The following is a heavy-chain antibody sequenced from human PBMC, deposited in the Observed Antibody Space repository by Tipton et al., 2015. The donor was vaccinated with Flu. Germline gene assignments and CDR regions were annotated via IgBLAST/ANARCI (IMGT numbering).Heavy chain of an antibody. D-gene: IGHD5-24*01. Sequence: TLSLTCSVSGGSITTSSYYWGWIRQPPGKGLEWIGSVYYGGTTYYSPSLMSRVTLSVDTPNNQFFLNLTYVTAAGTAVYYCASHRDGYNFDAFDIWGQGTMVTVSS. CDR3: ASHRDGYNFDAFDI. CDR2: VYYGGTT. CDR1: GGSITTSSYY. J-gene: IGHJ3*02. V-gene: IGHV4-39*07.